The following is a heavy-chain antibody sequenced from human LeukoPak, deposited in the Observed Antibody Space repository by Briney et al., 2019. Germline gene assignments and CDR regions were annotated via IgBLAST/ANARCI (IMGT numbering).Heavy chain of an antibody. V-gene: IGHV4-59*01. CDR1: GGSISSYY. J-gene: IGHJ4*02. Sequence: PSETLSLTCTVSGGSISSYYWSWIQQPPGKGLEWIGYIYYSGSTNYNPSLKSRVTISVDTSKNQFSLKLSSVTAADTAVYYCASIRDGYNYYFDYWGQGTLVTVSS. CDR3: ASIRDGYNYYFDY. D-gene: IGHD5-24*01. CDR2: IYYSGST.